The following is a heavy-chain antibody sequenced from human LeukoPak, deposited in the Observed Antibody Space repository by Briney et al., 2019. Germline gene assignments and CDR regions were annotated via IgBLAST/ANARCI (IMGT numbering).Heavy chain of an antibody. V-gene: IGHV4-59*01. D-gene: IGHD6-13*01. CDR3: ARVGIAARDAFDI. CDR1: TGSISSYY. Sequence: PSETLSLTCTVSTGSISSYYWSWIRQPPGKGLEWIGYIHYSGSTNYSPSLKSRVIISVDTSKNQFSLKLSPVIAADTAVYYCARVGIAARDAFDIWGQGTMVTVSS. CDR2: IHYSGST. J-gene: IGHJ3*02.